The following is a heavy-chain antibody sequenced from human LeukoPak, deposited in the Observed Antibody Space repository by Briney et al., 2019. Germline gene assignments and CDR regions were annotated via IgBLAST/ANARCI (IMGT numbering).Heavy chain of an antibody. J-gene: IGHJ6*03. CDR2: IYYSGST. D-gene: IGHD2-15*01. CDR1: GGSISSRSYY. Sequence: SSETLSLTCTVSGGSISSRSYYWGWIRQPPGKGLEWIGSIYYSGSTYYNPSLQSRVTISVDTSKNQFSLKLNSVTAADTAVYYCASFYCSGGSCYQYFSYYYMDVWGKGTTVTISS. CDR3: ASFYCSGGSCYQYFSYYYMDV. V-gene: IGHV4-39*01.